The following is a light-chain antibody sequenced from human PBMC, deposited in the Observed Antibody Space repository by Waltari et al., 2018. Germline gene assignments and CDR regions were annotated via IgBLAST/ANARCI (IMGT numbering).Light chain of an antibody. CDR3: SSFTSTITYV. CDR1: RSDVGGSNF. Sequence: QSALPQPASVSGSPGQSITLSCPGTRSDVGGSNFVSWYQHHPGKAPKLVIYDVSKRPSGVSDRFSGSKSGNTASLTISGLQAEDEADYFCSSFTSTITYVFGTGTKVTVL. J-gene: IGLJ1*01. CDR2: DVS. V-gene: IGLV2-14*03.